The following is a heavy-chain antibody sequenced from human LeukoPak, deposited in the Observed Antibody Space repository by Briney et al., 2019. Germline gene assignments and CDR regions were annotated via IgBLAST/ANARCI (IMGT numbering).Heavy chain of an antibody. J-gene: IGHJ5*02. CDR2: IHTSGYS. CDR3: ARDLGDSLNDR. V-gene: IGHV4-4*07. D-gene: IGHD2-21*02. Sequence: PSETLSLMCTVSGTSITSYYWSWIRQSAGKGLEWIGRIHTSGYSTYNPSLKGRVSMSIDTSQKQFSLKLTSVTAADTAVYYCARDLGDSLNDRWGQGTLVTVSS. CDR1: GTSITSYY.